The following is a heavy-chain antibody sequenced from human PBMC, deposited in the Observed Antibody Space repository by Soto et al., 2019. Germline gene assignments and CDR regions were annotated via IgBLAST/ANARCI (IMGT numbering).Heavy chain of an antibody. D-gene: IGHD1-20*01. V-gene: IGHV3-66*01. CDR1: GFNISYNS. Sequence: GGSLRLSCAASGFNISYNSFTWVRQAPWEGLEWVSVTSAGGNSIYGDAVKGRFSISKDDSNNILYLQMKSVRADDTAVYYCARDGGGAYNKRWYGWLDPWGQGTQVTVSS. CDR2: TSAGGNS. CDR3: ARDGGGAYNKRWYGWLDP. J-gene: IGHJ5*02.